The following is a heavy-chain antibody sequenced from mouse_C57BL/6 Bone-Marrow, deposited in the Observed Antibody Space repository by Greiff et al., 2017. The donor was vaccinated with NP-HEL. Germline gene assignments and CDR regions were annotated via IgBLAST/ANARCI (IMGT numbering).Heavy chain of an antibody. D-gene: IGHD2-1*01. CDR1: GFSLTSYG. J-gene: IGHJ4*01. CDR3: AKHQYGNYTLMDY. Sequence: VMLVESGPGLVAPSQSLSIPCTVSGFSLTSYGVDWVRQPPGKGLEWLGVIWGGGSTNYNSALMSRLSISTENSKSQVFLKMNSLQTDDTAMYYCAKHQYGNYTLMDYWGQGTSVTVSS. V-gene: IGHV2-9*01. CDR2: IWGGGST.